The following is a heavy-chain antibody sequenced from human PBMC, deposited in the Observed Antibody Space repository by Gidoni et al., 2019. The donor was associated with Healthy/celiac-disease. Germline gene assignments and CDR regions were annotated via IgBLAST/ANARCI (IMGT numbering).Heavy chain of an antibody. CDR3: TTTRVGAWYYYYGMDV. CDR1: GFTFSNAW. Sequence: EVQLVESGGGLVKPGGSLRLSCAASGFTFSNAWLNWVRQAPGKGLEWVGRIKSKTDGGTTDYAAPVKGRFTISRDDSKNTLYLQMNSLKTEDTAVYYCTTTRVGAWYYYYGMDVWGQGTTVTVSS. J-gene: IGHJ6*02. D-gene: IGHD1-26*01. V-gene: IGHV3-15*07. CDR2: IKSKTDGGTT.